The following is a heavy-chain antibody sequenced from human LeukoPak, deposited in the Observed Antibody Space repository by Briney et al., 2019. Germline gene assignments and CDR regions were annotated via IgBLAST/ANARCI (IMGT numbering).Heavy chain of an antibody. CDR2: ISGSGGRT. CDR3: AKDSKYNWNFLDY. CDR1: GLTFSSYG. Sequence: GGTLRLSCAATGLTFSSYGMSWVRQAPGKGLEWVSAISGSGGRTYYADSVKGRFTISRDNSKNTLYLQMDSLRAEDTAVYYCAKDSKYNWNFLDYWGQGTLVTVSS. V-gene: IGHV3-23*01. J-gene: IGHJ4*02. D-gene: IGHD1-7*01.